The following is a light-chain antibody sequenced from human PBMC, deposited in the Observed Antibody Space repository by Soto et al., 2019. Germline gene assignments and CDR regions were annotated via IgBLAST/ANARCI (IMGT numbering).Light chain of an antibody. CDR2: LGS. CDR1: QSLLHSNGYNY. V-gene: IGKV2-28*01. J-gene: IGKJ4*01. CDR3: MQALQTPLT. Sequence: DLVMTQSPLSLPVTPGEPASISCRSSQSLLHSNGYNYLDWYLQKPGQSPQALIYLGSYRASGVPDRFSGSGSGTDFTLKISRVEAEDVGVYYCMQALQTPLTFGAGTKVEIK.